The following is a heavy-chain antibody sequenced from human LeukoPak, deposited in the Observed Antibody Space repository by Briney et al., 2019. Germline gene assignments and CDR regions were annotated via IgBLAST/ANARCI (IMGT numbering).Heavy chain of an antibody. J-gene: IGHJ4*02. D-gene: IGHD4-17*01. Sequence: GGSLRLSCAASGFTFSNYDMHWVRHAPGKGLEWVSAFHTDGGTYYLDSVKGRFTISREDAKNSSYLQMNTLRAGDTAVYYCARGSGPGVTTIDSWGQGTLVIVSS. CDR2: FHTDGGT. CDR1: GFTFSNYD. CDR3: ARGSGPGVTTIDS. V-gene: IGHV3-13*01.